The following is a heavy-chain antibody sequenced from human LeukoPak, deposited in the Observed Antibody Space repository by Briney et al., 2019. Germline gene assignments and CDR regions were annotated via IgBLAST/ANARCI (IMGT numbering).Heavy chain of an antibody. Sequence: GGSLRLSCAASGFTFREYSMSWVRQAPGKGLEWVSNIRSNGGDTYYADSVKGRFTISRDNARTSLYLQMNSLRVEDTGVYYCARGDPHADLWGQGTLVTVSS. CDR1: GFTFREYS. CDR2: IRSNGGDT. J-gene: IGHJ5*02. CDR3: ARGDPHADL. V-gene: IGHV3-11*06.